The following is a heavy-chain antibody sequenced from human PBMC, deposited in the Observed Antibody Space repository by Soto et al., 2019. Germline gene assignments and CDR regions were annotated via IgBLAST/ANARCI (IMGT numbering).Heavy chain of an antibody. CDR1: GYSFTNFY. Sequence: VASVKVSCKASGYSFTNFYIHWVRQAPGQGLEWMGLVDPSDGSTTYAQKFQDGVTMTRDTSISTAYMELSRLRSDDTAVYYCARDGAMENDYFDYWGQGTLVTVSS. CDR2: VDPSDGST. CDR3: ARDGAMENDYFDY. J-gene: IGHJ4*02. D-gene: IGHD5-18*01. V-gene: IGHV1-46*01.